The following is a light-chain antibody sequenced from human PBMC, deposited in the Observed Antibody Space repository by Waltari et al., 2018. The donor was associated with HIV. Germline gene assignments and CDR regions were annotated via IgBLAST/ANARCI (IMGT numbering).Light chain of an antibody. V-gene: IGLV5-45*01. CDR3: MIWHSSAWV. J-gene: IGLJ3*02. Sequence: QAVLTQPASLSASPGTSASLTCSLRSGINVDTYRIYWYQQKPGSPPQYLLKYKSDSDRQQGSGVPGRCSGSKGASANAGILLISGLQSEDEADYYCMIWHSSAWVFGGGTKLTVL. CDR2: YKSDSDR. CDR1: SGINVDTYR.